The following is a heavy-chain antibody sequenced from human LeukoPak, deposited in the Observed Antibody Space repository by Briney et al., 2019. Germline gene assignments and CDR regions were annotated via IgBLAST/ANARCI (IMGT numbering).Heavy chain of an antibody. J-gene: IGHJ6*02. V-gene: IGHV3-48*02. Sequence: GGSLRLSCAASGFTFSSYSMNWVRQAPGKGLEWVSYISSSSSTIYYADSVKGRFTISRDNAKNSLYLQMNSLRDEDTAVYYCARYQGMTGEYYYGMGVWGQGTTVTVSS. CDR2: ISSSSSTI. D-gene: IGHD1-20*01. CDR1: GFTFSSYS. CDR3: ARYQGMTGEYYYGMGV.